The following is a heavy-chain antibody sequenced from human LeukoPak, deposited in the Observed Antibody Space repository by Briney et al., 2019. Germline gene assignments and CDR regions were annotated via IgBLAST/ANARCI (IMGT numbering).Heavy chain of an antibody. CDR2: ITPAGNTI. Sequence: PGGSLRLSCAASGFAFSSYGMSWVRQAAGKGLEWVSTITPAGNTIYYADSVKGRFTISRDNAKNSLFLQMSSLRGDDTAVYYCARGGRYAGNWYPFDYWGQGTLVTVSS. J-gene: IGHJ4*02. CDR3: ARGGRYAGNWYPFDY. CDR1: GFAFSSYG. V-gene: IGHV3-48*04. D-gene: IGHD6-13*01.